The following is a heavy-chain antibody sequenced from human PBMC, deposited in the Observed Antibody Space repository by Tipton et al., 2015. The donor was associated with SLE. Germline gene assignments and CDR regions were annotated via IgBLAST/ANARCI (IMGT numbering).Heavy chain of an antibody. CDR3: ARDRGIFGIKGGSFDI. Sequence: TLSLTCSVSGDYINSGGYYWNWIRHHPGKGLEWIGYIYYSGGTYGSTFYNPSLESRVTISLDTSKNEFSLKLSSVSAADTAVYFCARDRGIFGIKGGSFDIWGQGTKVTVSS. CDR2: IYYSGGTYGST. D-gene: IGHD3-3*01. CDR1: GDYINSGGYY. V-gene: IGHV4-31*03. J-gene: IGHJ3*02.